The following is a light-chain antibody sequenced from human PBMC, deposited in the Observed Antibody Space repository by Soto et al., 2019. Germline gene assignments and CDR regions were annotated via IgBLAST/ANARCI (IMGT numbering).Light chain of an antibody. CDR3: QQYKVYPYI. V-gene: IGKV1-5*03. CDR1: QSISSW. J-gene: IGKJ2*01. CDR2: KAS. Sequence: DIQMTQSPSTLSASVGDRVTITCRASQSISSWLAWYQQKPGQAPKLLIYKASDLQSGISSRFSGSGSGTESTLTISSLQPDDYATYYCQQYKVYPYIFGLGTKLE.